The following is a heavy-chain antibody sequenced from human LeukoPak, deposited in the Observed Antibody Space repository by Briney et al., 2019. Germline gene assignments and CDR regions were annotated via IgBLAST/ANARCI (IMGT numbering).Heavy chain of an antibody. J-gene: IGHJ6*02. CDR1: GDSVSSNSAA. D-gene: IGHD6-19*01. CDR2: TYYRSKWYN. CDR3: ARQYSSGWSSYYGLDV. V-gene: IGHV6-1*01. Sequence: SQTLSLTCAISGDSVSSNSAAWNWIRQSPSRGLEWLGRTYYRSKWYNDYAVSVKSRITINPDTSKNQFSLQLNSVTPEDAAVYYCARQYSSGWSSYYGLDVWGRGTTVTVSS.